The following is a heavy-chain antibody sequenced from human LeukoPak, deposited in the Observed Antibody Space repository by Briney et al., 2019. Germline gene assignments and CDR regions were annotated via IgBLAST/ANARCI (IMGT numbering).Heavy chain of an antibody. J-gene: IGHJ3*02. Sequence: ASVKVSCKASGYTFTGYYMHWVRQAPGQELEWMGWINPNSGGTNYAQKFQGRVTMTRDTSISTAYMELSRLRSDDTAVYYCARAGPSIAGDAFDIWGQGTMVTVSS. D-gene: IGHD6-6*01. CDR1: GYTFTGYY. CDR3: ARAGPSIAGDAFDI. CDR2: INPNSGGT. V-gene: IGHV1-2*02.